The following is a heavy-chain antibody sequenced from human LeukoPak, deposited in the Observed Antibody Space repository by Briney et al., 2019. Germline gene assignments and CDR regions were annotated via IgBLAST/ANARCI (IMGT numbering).Heavy chain of an antibody. J-gene: IGHJ4*02. CDR1: GFTFSSYW. CDR3: VKGAGYYYDSRFDY. Sequence: GSLRLSCAASGFTFSSYWMHWVRQAPGKGLVWVSRINTDGSSTSYADSVKGRFTISRDNAKNCLYLQMNSLRAEDTALYYCVKGAGYYYDSRFDYWGQGTLVTVSS. CDR2: INTDGSST. D-gene: IGHD3-22*01. V-gene: IGHV3-74*01.